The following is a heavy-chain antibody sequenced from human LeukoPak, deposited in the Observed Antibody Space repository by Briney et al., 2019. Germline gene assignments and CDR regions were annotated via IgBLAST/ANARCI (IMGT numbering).Heavy chain of an antibody. Sequence: SETLSLTCAVYGWSLTDYYWSWVRQPPGKGLEWLGEMNHRGTTNYNPSLKSRVTISVDTSKNQFSLNLTSMTAADRGVYYCARRKGLIRVFDYWGQGTLVTVSS. CDR1: GWSLTDYY. V-gene: IGHV4-34*01. CDR2: MNHRGTT. CDR3: ARRKGLIRVFDY. D-gene: IGHD3-10*01. J-gene: IGHJ4*02.